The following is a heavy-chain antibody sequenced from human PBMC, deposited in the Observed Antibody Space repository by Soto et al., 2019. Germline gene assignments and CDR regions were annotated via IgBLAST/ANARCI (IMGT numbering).Heavy chain of an antibody. CDR1: GYTFTSYA. D-gene: IGHD6-13*01. Sequence: ASVKVSCKASGYTFTSYAIHWVRQAPGHRLEWLGWINAGNGVTRYPQEIQDRDTITMDTSASTTYMELSSLRSEDTSVYYCARDYRSSWDYWGQGTQVTVSS. CDR3: ARDYRSSWDY. V-gene: IGHV1-3*01. CDR2: INAGNGVT. J-gene: IGHJ4*02.